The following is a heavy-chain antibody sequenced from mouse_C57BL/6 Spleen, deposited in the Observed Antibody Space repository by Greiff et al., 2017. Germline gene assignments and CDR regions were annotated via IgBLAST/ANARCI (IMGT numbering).Heavy chain of an antibody. J-gene: IGHJ3*01. D-gene: IGHD2-5*01. CDR1: GYAFSSSW. V-gene: IGHV1-82*01. Sequence: QVQLQQSGPELVKPGASVKISCKASGYAFSSSWMNWVKQRPGKGLEWIGRIYPGDGDTNYNGKFKGKATLTADKSSSTAYMQLSSLTSEDSAVYFCARPNYSNSGFAYWGQGTLVTVSA. CDR2: IYPGDGDT. CDR3: ARPNYSNSGFAY.